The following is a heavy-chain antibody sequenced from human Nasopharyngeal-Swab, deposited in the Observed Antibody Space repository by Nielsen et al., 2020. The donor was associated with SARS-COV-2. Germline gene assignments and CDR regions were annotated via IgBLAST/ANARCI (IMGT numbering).Heavy chain of an antibody. CDR2: ISSSSSYI. Sequence: GESLKISCAASGFTFSSYSMSWVRQAPGKGLEWVSSISSSSSYIYYADSVKGRFTISRDNAKNSLYLQMNSLRAEDTAVYYCASFWSGYYTPDYWGQGTLVTVSS. V-gene: IGHV3-21*01. CDR1: GFTFSSYS. D-gene: IGHD3-3*01. J-gene: IGHJ4*02. CDR3: ASFWSGYYTPDY.